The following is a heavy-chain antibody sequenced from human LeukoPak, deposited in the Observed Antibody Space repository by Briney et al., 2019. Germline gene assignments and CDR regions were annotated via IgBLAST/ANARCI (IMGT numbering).Heavy chain of an antibody. Sequence: SETLSLTCAVYAGSFSGYYWSRLRQPPGKRLEWIVEINHSGSTNYKQFVKSRVTISVGASKNQFSLQLSSVTAADTAAYYCARGAHYYDSSGYGLDYWGQGTLVTVSS. J-gene: IGHJ4*02. CDR3: ARGAHYYDSSGYGLDY. V-gene: IGHV4-34*01. D-gene: IGHD3-22*01. CDR2: INHSGST. CDR1: AGSFSGYY.